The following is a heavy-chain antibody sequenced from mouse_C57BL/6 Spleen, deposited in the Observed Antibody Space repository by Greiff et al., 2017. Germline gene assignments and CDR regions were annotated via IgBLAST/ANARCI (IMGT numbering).Heavy chain of an antibody. V-gene: IGHV1-15*01. CDR2: IDPETGGT. D-gene: IGHD2-3*01. CDR3: TRWLLKEDYFDY. CDR1: GYTFTDYE. Sequence: VKLQQSGAELVRPGASVTLSCKASGYTFTDYEMHWVKQTPVHGLEWIGAIDPETGGTAYNQKFKGKAILTADKSSSTAYMELRSLTSEDSAVYYCTRWLLKEDYFDYWGQGTTLTVSS. J-gene: IGHJ2*01.